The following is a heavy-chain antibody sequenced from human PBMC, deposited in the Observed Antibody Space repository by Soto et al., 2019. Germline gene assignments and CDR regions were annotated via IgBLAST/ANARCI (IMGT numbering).Heavy chain of an antibody. CDR3: ARVEGGELRFQH. CDR1: GGSISSYY. D-gene: IGHD1-26*01. J-gene: IGHJ1*01. V-gene: IGHV4-59*01. CDR2: IYYSGST. Sequence: PSETLSLTCTVSGGSISSYYWSWIRQPPGKGLERIGYIYYSGSTNYNPSLKSRVTISVDTSKNQFSLKLSSVTAADTAVYYCARVEGGELRFQHWGQGTLVTVSS.